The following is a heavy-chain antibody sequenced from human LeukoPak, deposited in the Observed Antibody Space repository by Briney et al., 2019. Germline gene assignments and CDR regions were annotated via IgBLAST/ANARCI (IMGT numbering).Heavy chain of an antibody. V-gene: IGHV1-18*01. D-gene: IGHD2-2*01. J-gene: IGHJ3*02. CDR2: ISPYNGNT. CDR3: ARDGGCSSTSCMDGAFDI. Sequence: ASVKVSYKASGYTFTSYGISWVRQAPGQGLEWMGWISPYNGNTNYAQKLQGRVTMTTDTSTSTAYMELRSLRSDDTAVYYCARDGGCSSTSCMDGAFDIWGQGTMVTVSS. CDR1: GYTFTSYG.